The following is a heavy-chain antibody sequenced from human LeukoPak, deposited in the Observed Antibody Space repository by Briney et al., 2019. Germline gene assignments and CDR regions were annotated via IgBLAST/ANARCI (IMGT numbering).Heavy chain of an antibody. D-gene: IGHD2-8*01. CDR1: GFTFSSSS. CDR3: ARKPGTQPYCTNGVCYYMDV. CDR2: ISISSSYI. J-gene: IGHJ6*03. Sequence: PGGSLRLSCAASGFTFSSSSMNWVRQAPGKGLEWVSSISISSSYIYYADSVKGRFTISRDNAKNSLYLQMNSLRADDTAVYYCARKPGTQPYCTNGVCYYMDVWGKGTTVTVSS. V-gene: IGHV3-21*01.